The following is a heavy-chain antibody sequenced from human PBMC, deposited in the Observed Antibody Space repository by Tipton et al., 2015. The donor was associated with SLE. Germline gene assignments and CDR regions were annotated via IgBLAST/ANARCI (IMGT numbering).Heavy chain of an antibody. CDR1: GGSISSSSYY. CDR3: ARHRATVSPSFWYFDL. CDR2: IYYSGST. D-gene: IGHD4-11*01. J-gene: IGHJ2*01. Sequence: TLSLTCTVSGGSISSSSYYWGWIRQPPGKGLEWIGSIYYSGSTYYNPSLKSRVTISVDTSKNQFSLKLSSVTAADTAVYYCARHRATVSPSFWYFDLWGQGTLVTVSS. V-gene: IGHV4-39*07.